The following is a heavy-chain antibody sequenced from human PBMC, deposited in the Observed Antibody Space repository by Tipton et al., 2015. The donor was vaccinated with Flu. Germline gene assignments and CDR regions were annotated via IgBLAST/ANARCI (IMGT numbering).Heavy chain of an antibody. CDR1: GDSIRSSDYY. CDR2: IFHSGNS. D-gene: IGHD4-11*01. V-gene: IGHV4-61*05. J-gene: IGHJ5*02. Sequence: TLSLTCAVSGDSIRSSDYYWAWIRQPPGKGLEWIGNIFHSGNSYHNPSLKGRVTISVDTSKNQFSLKLSSVTAADTAVYYCARRDYSNYVSEPKNWFDPWVQGALVTVSS. CDR3: ARRDYSNYVSEPKNWFDP.